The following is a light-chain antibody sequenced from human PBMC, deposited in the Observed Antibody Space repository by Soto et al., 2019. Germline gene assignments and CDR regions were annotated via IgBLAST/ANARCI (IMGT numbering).Light chain of an antibody. CDR2: GAS. V-gene: IGKV3-20*01. J-gene: IGKJ3*01. CDR1: QSVSSSY. Sequence: EIVVTQSPGTLSLSPGERATLSCKASQSVSSSYLAWYQQKPGQAPRLLIYGASRRATGIPDKFSGSGSGTAFTLTISRLGPEDFAVYFCQQYHTSPFTFGPGTKVEFK. CDR3: QQYHTSPFT.